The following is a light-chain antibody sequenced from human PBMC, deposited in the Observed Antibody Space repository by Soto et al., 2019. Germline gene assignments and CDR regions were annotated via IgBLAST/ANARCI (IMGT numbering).Light chain of an antibody. V-gene: IGKV3-20*01. CDR2: GSS. J-gene: IGKJ2*01. CDR3: QQYGSSPPYT. CDR1: ENVSNSY. Sequence: EVVLTQAPGTLSLSPGERATLSCRASENVSNSYLAWYQQKPGQAPRVLIFGSSDRAAGIPDRFSGSGSGTDFTLTISSLEPEDFAVYYCQQYGSSPPYTFGQGTKLEIK.